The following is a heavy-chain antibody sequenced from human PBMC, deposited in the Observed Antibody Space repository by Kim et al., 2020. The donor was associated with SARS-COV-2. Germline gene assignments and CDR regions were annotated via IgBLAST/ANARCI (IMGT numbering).Heavy chain of an antibody. Sequence: GGSLRLSCAASGFTFSSYSMNWVRQAPGKGLEWVSAISSSSSYIYYADSVKGRFTISRDNAKNSLYLQMNSLRAEDTAVYYCARGAQRMLFDPWGQGTLVTVSS. CDR1: GFTFSSYS. J-gene: IGHJ5*02. CDR2: ISSSSSYI. V-gene: IGHV3-21*01. CDR3: ARGAQRMLFDP. D-gene: IGHD2-2*01.